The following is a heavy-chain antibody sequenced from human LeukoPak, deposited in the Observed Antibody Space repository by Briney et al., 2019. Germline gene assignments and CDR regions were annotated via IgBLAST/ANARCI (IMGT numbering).Heavy chain of an antibody. Sequence: SVKVSCKASGGTFSSYAISWVRQATGQGLEWMGGIIPIFGTANYAQKFQGRVTITADESTSTAYMELSSLRSEDTAVYYCASGGEATHFDYWGQGTLVTVSS. V-gene: IGHV1-69*13. J-gene: IGHJ4*02. D-gene: IGHD3-16*01. CDR1: GGTFSSYA. CDR3: ASGGEATHFDY. CDR2: IIPIFGTA.